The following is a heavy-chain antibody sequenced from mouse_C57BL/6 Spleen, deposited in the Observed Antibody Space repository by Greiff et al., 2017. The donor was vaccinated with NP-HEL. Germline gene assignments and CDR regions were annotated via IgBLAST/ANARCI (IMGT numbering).Heavy chain of an antibody. CDR2: IWSGGSK. CDR3: AGGFAY. Sequence: QVQLKESGPGLVQPSQSLSITCTVSGFSLTSYGVHWVRQSPGKGLEWLGVIWSGGSKDYNAAFISRLSISKDNSKSQVFFKMNSLQADDTAIYYCAGGFAYWGQGTLVTVSA. J-gene: IGHJ3*01. V-gene: IGHV2-2*01. CDR1: GFSLTSYG.